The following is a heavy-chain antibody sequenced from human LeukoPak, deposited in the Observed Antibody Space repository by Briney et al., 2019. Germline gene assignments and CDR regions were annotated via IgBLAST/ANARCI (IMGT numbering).Heavy chain of an antibody. CDR3: ARDSGDRYSSSWYLNWFDP. Sequence: PSETLSLTCTVSGGSIRSSYYYWGWIRQPPGKGLEWIGSIYDSGSTYYNPSLKSRVTISVDTSKNQFSLKLSSVTAADTAVYYCARDSGDRYSSSWYLNWFDPWGQGTLVTVSS. V-gene: IGHV4-39*07. D-gene: IGHD6-13*01. CDR2: IYDSGST. CDR1: GGSIRSSYYY. J-gene: IGHJ5*02.